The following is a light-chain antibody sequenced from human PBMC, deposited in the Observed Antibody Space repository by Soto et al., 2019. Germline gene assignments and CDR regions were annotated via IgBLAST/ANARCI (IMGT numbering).Light chain of an antibody. J-gene: IGKJ5*01. Sequence: EIVFTQSPCTLSLSPRERPTPSCKTSQSRGSNFLAWYQHKPGQAPRLLIYASSNRATGIPDRFSGSASGTVFTLTINRLEPEDFAVYYCQLYSISPHFGQGTRLEIK. V-gene: IGKV3-20*01. CDR2: ASS. CDR3: QLYSISPH. CDR1: QSRGSNF.